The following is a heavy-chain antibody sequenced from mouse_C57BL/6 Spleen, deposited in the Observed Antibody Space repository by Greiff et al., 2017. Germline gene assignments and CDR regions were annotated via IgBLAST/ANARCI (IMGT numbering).Heavy chain of an antibody. CDR1: GYTFTSYG. V-gene: IGHV1-81*01. CDR2: IYPRSGNT. D-gene: IGHD2-2*01. J-gene: IGHJ2*01. CDR3: ARSTMVTTGDY. Sequence: VQLQQSGAELARPGASVKLSCKASGYTFTSYGISWVKQRTGQGLEWIGEIYPRSGNTYYNEKFKGKATLTADKSSSTAYMELRSLTSEDSAVYFCARSTMVTTGDYGGQGTTLTVSS.